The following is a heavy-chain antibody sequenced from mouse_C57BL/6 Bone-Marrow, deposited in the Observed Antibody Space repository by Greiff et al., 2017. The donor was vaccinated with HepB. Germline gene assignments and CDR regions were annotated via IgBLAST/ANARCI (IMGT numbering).Heavy chain of an antibody. CDR1: GYTFTSYW. CDR3: ALYGNYVSYAMDY. CDR2: INPSSGYT. J-gene: IGHJ4*01. D-gene: IGHD2-1*01. V-gene: IGHV1-7*01. Sequence: QVQLKESGAELAKPGASVKLSCKASGYTFTSYWMHWVKQSPAQGLEWIGYINPSSGYTKYNQKFKDKATLTADKSSSTAYMQLSSLTYEDSAVYYCALYGNYVSYAMDYWGQGTSVTVSS.